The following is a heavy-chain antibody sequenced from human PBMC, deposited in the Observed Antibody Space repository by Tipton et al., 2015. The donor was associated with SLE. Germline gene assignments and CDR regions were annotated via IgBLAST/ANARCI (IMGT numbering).Heavy chain of an antibody. Sequence: TLSLTCTVSGASVSSHYWNWIRQTPGKGLEWIGYIHYNRDTYYNPSLKSRVTISVDTSKNQFSLKLSSVTAADTAVYYCARHWVYYYDSGGYPEYWGQGTLVTVSS. CDR1: GASVSSHY. J-gene: IGHJ4*02. CDR2: IHYNRDT. CDR3: ARHWVYYYDSGGYPEY. D-gene: IGHD3-22*01. V-gene: IGHV4-59*08.